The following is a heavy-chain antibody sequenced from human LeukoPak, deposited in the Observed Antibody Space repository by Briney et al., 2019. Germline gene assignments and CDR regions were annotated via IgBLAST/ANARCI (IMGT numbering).Heavy chain of an antibody. CDR2: TSSSSYI. J-gene: IGHJ2*01. V-gene: IGHV3-21*01. CDR1: GFTFSSYS. CDR3: ARFYYDILTGFLDWYFDL. D-gene: IGHD3-9*01. Sequence: GGSLRLSCAASGFTFSSYSMNWVRQAPGKGLEWVSSTSSSSYIYYADSVKGRFTISRDNAKNSLYLQMNSLRAEDTAVYYCARFYYDILTGFLDWYFDLWGRGTLVTVSS.